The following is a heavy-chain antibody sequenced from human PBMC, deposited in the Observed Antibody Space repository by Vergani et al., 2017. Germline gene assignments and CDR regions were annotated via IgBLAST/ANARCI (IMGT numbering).Heavy chain of an antibody. CDR1: VFTFSIYG. CDR2: IWYDGSNK. V-gene: IGHV3-33*01. CDR3: AREEEYGSGSSTSGPSYYYYYMDV. D-gene: IGHD3-10*01. Sequence: QVQLVESGGGVVQPGRSLRLSCAASVFTFSIYGMHWVRQAPGKGLEWVAVIWYDGSNKYYADSVKGRFTISRDNSKNTLYLQMNSLRAEDTAVYYCAREEEYGSGSSTSGPSYYYYYMDVWAKGPRSPSP. J-gene: IGHJ6*03.